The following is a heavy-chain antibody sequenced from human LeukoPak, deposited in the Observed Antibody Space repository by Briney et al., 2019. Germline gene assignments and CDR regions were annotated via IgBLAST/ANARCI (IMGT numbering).Heavy chain of an antibody. CDR2: INPDSGGT. V-gene: IGHV1-2*02. CDR1: GYTFTGYY. CDR3: ARSITATGH. D-gene: IGHD1-1*01. Sequence: ASLKVSCKASGYTFTGYYIHWVRQAPGQGLEWMGYINPDSGGTNHAQKFQGRVTMSRDTSISTAYMELSGLTSDDTAVYYCARSITATGHWGQGTLVTVSS. J-gene: IGHJ4*02.